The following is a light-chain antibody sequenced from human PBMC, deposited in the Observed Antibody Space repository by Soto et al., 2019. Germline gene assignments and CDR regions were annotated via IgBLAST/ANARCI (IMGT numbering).Light chain of an antibody. J-gene: IGKJ4*01. CDR1: QSVSSSF. CDR2: GAS. Sequence: EIVLTQSPGTLSLSPGERATLSCRASQSVSSSFLAWYQQKPGQAPRLLIYGASSRATGIPDRFSGSGSGTDFTLTISRLEPEDDAVYYCQQYGNSPLTFGGGTKVEIK. V-gene: IGKV3-20*01. CDR3: QQYGNSPLT.